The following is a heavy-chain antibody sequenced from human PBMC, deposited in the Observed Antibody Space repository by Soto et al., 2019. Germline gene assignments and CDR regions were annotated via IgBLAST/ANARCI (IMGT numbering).Heavy chain of an antibody. CDR2: IIPIIGTA. Sequence: SVKVSCKASGGTFSSYAISWVRQAPGQGLEWMGGIIPIIGTANYAQKFQGRVTITADESTSTAYMELSSLRSEDTAVYYCARGGHSGSYGYYYYYGMDVWGQGTTVTVSS. CDR3: ARGGHSGSYGYYYYYGMDV. CDR1: GGTFSSYA. V-gene: IGHV1-69*13. D-gene: IGHD1-26*01. J-gene: IGHJ6*02.